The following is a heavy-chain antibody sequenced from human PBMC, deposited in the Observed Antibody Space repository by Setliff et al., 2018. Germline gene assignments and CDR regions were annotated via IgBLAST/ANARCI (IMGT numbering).Heavy chain of an antibody. CDR2: IKEDGSEK. V-gene: IGHV3-7*03. Sequence: GESLNISCAASGFTFSKYWMSWVRQAPGKGPEWVANIKEDGSEKYYVDSVKGRFTISRDNAKNSLYLEMNSLRDDDTAVYYCAREPRDKPEDIWGQGTMVTVSS. J-gene: IGHJ3*02. CDR1: GFTFSKYW. CDR3: AREPRDKPEDI.